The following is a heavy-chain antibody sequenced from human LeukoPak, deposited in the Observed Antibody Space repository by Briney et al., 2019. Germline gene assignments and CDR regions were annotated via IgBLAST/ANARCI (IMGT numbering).Heavy chain of an antibody. J-gene: IGHJ6*02. CDR2: INHSGST. CDR3: AREDPNYYYYGMDV. Sequence: PSETLSLTCAVYGGSFSGYYWSWIRQPPGKGLEWIGEINHSGSTNYNPSLKSRVTISVDTSKNQFSLKLSSVTAADTAVYYCAREDPNYYYYGMDVWGQGTTVAVSS. V-gene: IGHV4-34*01. CDR1: GGSFSGYY.